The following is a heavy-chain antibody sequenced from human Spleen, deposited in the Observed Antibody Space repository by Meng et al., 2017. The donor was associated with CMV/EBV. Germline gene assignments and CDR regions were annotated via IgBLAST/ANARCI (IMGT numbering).Heavy chain of an antibody. J-gene: IGHJ6*02. CDR3: ARFVRGGAVAGAGRYYYGMDV. V-gene: IGHV3-21*01. Sequence: GSLKISCAASGFTFSSYSINWVRQAPGRGLEWVSSISSSSTYIYYADSVKGRFTISRDNAKNSLFLEMNSLRAEDTAVYYCARFVRGGAVAGAGRYYYGMDVWGQGTTVTVSS. CDR1: GFTFSSYS. CDR2: ISSSSTYI. D-gene: IGHD6-19*01.